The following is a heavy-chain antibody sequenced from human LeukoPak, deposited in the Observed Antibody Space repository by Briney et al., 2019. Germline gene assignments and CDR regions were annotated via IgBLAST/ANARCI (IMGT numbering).Heavy chain of an antibody. D-gene: IGHD6-19*01. CDR3: ARDGVAISGWYEMNY. CDR2: INAGNGNT. J-gene: IGHJ4*02. CDR1: GYTFTSYA. V-gene: IGHV1-3*01. Sequence: ASVKVSCKASGYTFTSYAMHWVRQAPGQRLEWMGWINAGNGNTKYSQKFQGRVTITRDTSASTAYMELSSLRSEDTAVYYCARDGVAISGWYEMNYWGQGTLVTVSS.